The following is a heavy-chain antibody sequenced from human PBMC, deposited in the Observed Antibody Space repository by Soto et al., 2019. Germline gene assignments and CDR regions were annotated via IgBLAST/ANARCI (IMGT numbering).Heavy chain of an antibody. CDR2: IYYSGST. D-gene: IGHD1-1*01. J-gene: IGHJ5*02. CDR3: ARRRVEATASSMDNWLDP. V-gene: IGHV4-59*08. CDR1: GGSISSYY. Sequence: SETLSLTCTVSGGSISSYYWSWIRQPPGKGLEWIGYIYYSGSTNYNPSLKSRVTISVDTSKNQFSLKLSSVTAADTAVYYCARRRVEATASSMDNWLDPWAQGNQVTVSS.